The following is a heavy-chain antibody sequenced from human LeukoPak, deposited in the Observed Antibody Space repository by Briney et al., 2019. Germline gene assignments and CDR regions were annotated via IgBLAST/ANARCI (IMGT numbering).Heavy chain of an antibody. CDR1: GGTFSSYA. D-gene: IGHD3-22*01. J-gene: IGHJ4*02. CDR3: ARGLKYSSLDYFDY. V-gene: IGHV1-69*13. CDR2: IIPIFGTA. Sequence: SVKVSCKASGGTFSSYAISWVRQAPGQGLEWMGGIIPIFGTANYAQKFRGGVTITADESTSTAYMELSSLRSEDTAVYYCARGLKYSSLDYFDYWGQGTLVTVSS.